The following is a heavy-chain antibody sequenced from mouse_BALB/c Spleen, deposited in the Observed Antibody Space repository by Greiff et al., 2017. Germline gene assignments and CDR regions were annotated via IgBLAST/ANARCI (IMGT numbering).Heavy chain of an antibody. J-gene: IGHJ2*01. Sequence: EVQLQESGGGLVQPGGSLRLSCATSGFTFTDYYMSWVRQPPGKALEWLGFIRNKANGYTTEYSASVKGRFTISRDNSQSILYLQMNTLRAEDSATYYCARDGDYKYYFDYWGQGTTLTVSS. D-gene: IGHD2-12*01. CDR1: GFTFTDYY. CDR2: IRNKANGYTT. CDR3: ARDGDYKYYFDY. V-gene: IGHV7-3*02.